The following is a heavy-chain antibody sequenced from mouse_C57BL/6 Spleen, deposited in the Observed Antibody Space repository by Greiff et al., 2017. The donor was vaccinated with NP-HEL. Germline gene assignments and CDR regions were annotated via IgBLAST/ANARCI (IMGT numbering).Heavy chain of an antibody. V-gene: IGHV1-85*01. D-gene: IGHD2-10*01. J-gene: IGHJ1*03. Sequence: VQLQQSGPELVKPGASVKLSCKASGYTFTSYDINWVKQRPGQGLEWIGWIYPRDGSTKYNEKFKGKATLTVDTSSSTAYMELHSLTSEDSAVYCCARGGAYSPSSFDVWGTGTTVTVSS. CDR2: IYPRDGST. CDR1: GYTFTSYD. CDR3: ARGGAYSPSSFDV.